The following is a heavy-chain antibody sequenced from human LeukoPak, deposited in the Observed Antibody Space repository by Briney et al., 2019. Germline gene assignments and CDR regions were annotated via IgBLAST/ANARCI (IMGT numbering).Heavy chain of an antibody. Sequence: SETLSLTCTVSGGSISSSSYYWGWIRQPPGKGLEWIGNIYYSGSTYYNPSLKSRVTISVDTSKNQFSLKLSSVTAADTALYYCARDPLAVGGTDLDFDYWGQGTLVTVSS. D-gene: IGHD6-13*01. V-gene: IGHV4-39*07. CDR1: GGSISSSSYY. J-gene: IGHJ4*02. CDR2: IYYSGST. CDR3: ARDPLAVGGTDLDFDY.